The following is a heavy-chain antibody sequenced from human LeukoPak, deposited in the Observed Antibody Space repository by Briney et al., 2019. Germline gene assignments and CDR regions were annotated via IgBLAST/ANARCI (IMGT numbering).Heavy chain of an antibody. D-gene: IGHD2/OR15-2a*01. CDR1: GGSIISGDYY. CDR3: ARTLYIHGGFDH. V-gene: IGHV4-31*03. CDR2: IYYSGTT. J-gene: IGHJ4*02. Sequence: KASETLSLTCTVSGGSIISGDYYWSWIRQHPGKGLEWIGYIYYSGTTYYNPSLKSRLTISVDTSKNQFSLELKSVTAADTAVYYCARTLYIHGGFDHWGQGTLVTVSS.